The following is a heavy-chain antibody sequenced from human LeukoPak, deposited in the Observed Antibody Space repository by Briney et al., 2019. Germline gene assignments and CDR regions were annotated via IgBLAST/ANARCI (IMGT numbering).Heavy chain of an antibody. J-gene: IGHJ4*02. V-gene: IGHV3-13*01. CDR3: LRGDRRDY. CDR2: IDTAGDT. CDR1: GFTFTIYD. Sequence: GGSLRLSCAASGFTFTIYDMHWVRQGTGKGLEWVSGIDTAGDTYYPGSLKGRFTISRDNAKDSLYLQMNSLRVEDTAVYYCLRGDRRDYWGQGTLVTVSS.